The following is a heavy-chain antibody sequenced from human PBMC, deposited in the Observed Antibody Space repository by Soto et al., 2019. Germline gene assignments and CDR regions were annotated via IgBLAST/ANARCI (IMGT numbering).Heavy chain of an antibody. CDR1: GYTLTELS. V-gene: IGHV1-24*01. J-gene: IGHJ6*02. CDR3: ATDVVAAPHYGMDV. Sequence: ASVKVSCKVSGYTLTELSMHWVRQAPGKGLEWMGGFDPEDGETTYAQKFQGRVTMTEDTSTDTAYMELSSLRSEDTAVYYCATDVVAAPHYGMDVWGQGTTVTVSS. D-gene: IGHD2-15*01. CDR2: FDPEDGET.